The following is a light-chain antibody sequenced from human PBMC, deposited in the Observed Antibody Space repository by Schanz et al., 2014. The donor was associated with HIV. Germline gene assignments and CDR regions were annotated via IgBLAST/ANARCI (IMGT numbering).Light chain of an antibody. CDR1: QSLTTNY. V-gene: IGKV3-20*01. CDR3: QQYDISRGT. Sequence: ETVLTQSPGSLSLSPGDRATLSCRASQSLTTNYLAWYQQKLGQAPRLLIYGASSRATGIPDRFSGSGYGTDFPLTISRLEPEDFATHYCQQYDISRGTFGGGPKVEIK. J-gene: IGKJ4*01. CDR2: GAS.